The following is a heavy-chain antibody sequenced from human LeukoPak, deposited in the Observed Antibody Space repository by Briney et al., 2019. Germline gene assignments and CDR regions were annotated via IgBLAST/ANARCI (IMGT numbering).Heavy chain of an antibody. CDR2: IIPILGIA. CDR1: GGTFSIDA. Sequence: ASVKVSCKASGGTFSIDAISRVRQAPGQGLEWMGRIIPILGIANYAQKFQGRVTITADKSTSTAYMELSSLRAEDTAVYYCARTGSNSSGWRLFDYWGQGTLVTVSS. V-gene: IGHV1-69*04. D-gene: IGHD6-19*01. J-gene: IGHJ4*02. CDR3: ARTGSNSSGWRLFDY.